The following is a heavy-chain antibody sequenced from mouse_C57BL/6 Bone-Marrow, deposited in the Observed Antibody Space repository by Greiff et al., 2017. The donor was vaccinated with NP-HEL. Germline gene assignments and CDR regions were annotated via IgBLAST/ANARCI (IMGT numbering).Heavy chain of an antibody. V-gene: IGHV14-3*01. D-gene: IGHD1-1*01. CDR2: IDPANGNT. J-gene: IGHJ3*01. CDR1: GFNIKNTY. Sequence: EVKLVESVAELVRPGASVKLSCTASGFNIKNTYMHWVKQRPEQGLEWIGRIDPANGNTKYAPKFQGKATITADTSSNTAYLQLSSLTSEDTAIYYCASDYGSSPAWFAYWGQGTLVTVSA. CDR3: ASDYGSSPAWFAY.